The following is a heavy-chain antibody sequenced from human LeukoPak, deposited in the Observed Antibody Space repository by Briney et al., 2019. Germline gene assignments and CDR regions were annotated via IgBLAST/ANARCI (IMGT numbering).Heavy chain of an antibody. J-gene: IGHJ4*02. CDR2: INHIGST. CDR3: ARLFYDYLWGSSRNGWDYFDY. D-gene: IGHD3-16*02. V-gene: IGHV4-34*01. Sequence: SETLSLTCAVYGGSFSGYYWSWIRQTPGKGLEWMGEINHIGSTNYDPSLQSRVTISLDTPKNQFSLSLDSVTAADTAVYYCARLFYDYLWGSSRNGWDYFDYWGQGTLVTVSS. CDR1: GGSFSGYY.